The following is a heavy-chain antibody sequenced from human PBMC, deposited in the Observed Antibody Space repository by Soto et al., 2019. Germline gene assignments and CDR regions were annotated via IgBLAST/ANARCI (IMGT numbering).Heavy chain of an antibody. Sequence: QGQLVQSGAEVKKPGASVKVSCKASGYTFTSYGISWVRQAPGQGLEWMGWISAYNGNTNCAQKHQGRVSMATDTSTNTAYMELRSPRSDDTAVYYCAREEGQQLAPYYCYGMDVWGQGTTVTVSS. D-gene: IGHD6-13*01. CDR1: GYTFTSYG. CDR2: ISAYNGNT. CDR3: AREEGQQLAPYYCYGMDV. V-gene: IGHV1-18*04. J-gene: IGHJ6*02.